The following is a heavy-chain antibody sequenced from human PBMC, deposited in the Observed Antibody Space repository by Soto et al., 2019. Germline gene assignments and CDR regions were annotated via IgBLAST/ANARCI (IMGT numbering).Heavy chain of an antibody. D-gene: IGHD2-8*01. V-gene: IGHV1-58*01. Sequence: GASVKVSCKASGFTFTSSAVQWVRQARGQRLEWIGWIGVGSGNRHYAQKFQERVTITRDMSTNTAYMELSSLRSEDTAVYYCAALGVNFDPWGPGALVTVSS. CDR2: IGVGSGNR. J-gene: IGHJ5*02. CDR1: GFTFTSSA. CDR3: AALGVNFDP.